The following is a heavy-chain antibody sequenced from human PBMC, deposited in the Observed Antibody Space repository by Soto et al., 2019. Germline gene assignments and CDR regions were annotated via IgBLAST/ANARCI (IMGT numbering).Heavy chain of an antibody. CDR3: AKRGDCTSTSCRGAFDP. V-gene: IGHV3-23*01. CDR2: ISGSGELT. D-gene: IGHD2-2*01. Sequence: EVQLLESGGGLVQPGGSLRLSCAASGFMFSSYAMTWIRQAPGKGLEWVSTISGSGELTYFADSVKGRCTISRDNSKNTLYLQMNSLRAEDTAVHYCAKRGDCTSTSCRGAFDPWGQGTLVTVSS. J-gene: IGHJ5*02. CDR1: GFMFSSYA.